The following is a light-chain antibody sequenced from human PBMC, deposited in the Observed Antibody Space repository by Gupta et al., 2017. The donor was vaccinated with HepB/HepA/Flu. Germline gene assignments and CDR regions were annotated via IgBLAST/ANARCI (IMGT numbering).Light chain of an antibody. J-gene: IGLJ3*02. CDR2: GNT. CDR1: SSNIGAGYN. Sequence: SVLPHPPSVSGAPEQRLSISCTGSSSNIGAGYNVHWYQQVPGTAPKLLIYGNTNRPSGVPDRFSGSKSGTSASLAITGLQDEDEADYYCQSYDSSLSGWVFGGGTKLTVL. CDR3: QSYDSSLSGWV. V-gene: IGLV1-40*02.